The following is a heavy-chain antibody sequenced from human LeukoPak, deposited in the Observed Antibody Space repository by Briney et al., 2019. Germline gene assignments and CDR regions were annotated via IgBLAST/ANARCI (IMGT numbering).Heavy chain of an antibody. CDR2: IWHDGSKK. Sequence: GASLTLSCAASGFTFNSCYMHWVRQAPSKGREWVALIWHDGSKKYYADSVKGRFPISRDKSKNLLYLQMNSLRVEDTAVYYCARDLAADASDWGQGTLVTVSS. J-gene: IGHJ4*02. V-gene: IGHV3-33*01. CDR1: GFTFNSCY. CDR3: ARDLAADASD. D-gene: IGHD3-10*01.